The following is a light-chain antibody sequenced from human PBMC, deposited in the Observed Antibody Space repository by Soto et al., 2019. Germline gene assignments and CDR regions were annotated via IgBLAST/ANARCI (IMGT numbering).Light chain of an antibody. CDR3: QKYGISPLT. CDR2: GAS. CDR1: QSGSSSY. V-gene: IGKV3-20*01. Sequence: EMGLTQSPCTLYFSPRERASLSCRASQSGSSSYLAWYQHKSGEAPSLLIHGASRRSTGIPDRFSGSRSGTDCNFTISSLQAQDFAVPYCQKYGISPLTFGGGTTVQIK. J-gene: IGKJ4*01.